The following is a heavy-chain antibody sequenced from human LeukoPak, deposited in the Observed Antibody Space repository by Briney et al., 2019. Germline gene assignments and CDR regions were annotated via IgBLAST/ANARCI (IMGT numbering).Heavy chain of an antibody. CDR1: GFTFRSYS. V-gene: IGHV3-30*04. CDR3: ARGNYAILPGSAFDY. Sequence: GRSLRLSCADSGFTFRSYSMHWVGQAPARGLEGGAGTSYDGSKKYYADSVKGRFTISRDNSKNPLYLQMSSLRVEDTAVYYCARGNYAILPGSAFDYWGQGTLVTVSS. CDR2: TSYDGSKK. D-gene: IGHD3-9*01. J-gene: IGHJ4*02.